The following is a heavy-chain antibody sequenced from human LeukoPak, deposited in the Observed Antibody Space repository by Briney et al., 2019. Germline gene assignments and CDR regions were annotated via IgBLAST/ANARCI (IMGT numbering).Heavy chain of an antibody. D-gene: IGHD3-10*01. CDR1: GGSFSGYY. Sequence: SETLSLTCAVYGGSFSGYYWSWIRQPPGKGLEWIGEINHSGSTNYNPSLKSRVTISVDTSKNQFSLTLSSVTAADTAVYYCARGRGHGSGSYYNPRYWYFDLWGRGTLVAVSS. CDR2: INHSGST. V-gene: IGHV4-34*01. CDR3: ARGRGHGSGSYYNPRYWYFDL. J-gene: IGHJ2*01.